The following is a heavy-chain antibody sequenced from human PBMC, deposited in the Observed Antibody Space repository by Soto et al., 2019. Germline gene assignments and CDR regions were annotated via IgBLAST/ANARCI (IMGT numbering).Heavy chain of an antibody. V-gene: IGHV3-30*04. CDR3: AKGEVRGIIPSYFDY. J-gene: IGHJ4*02. Sequence: QPGGSLRLSCAVSDFAFSNYAIHWVRQAPGKGLEWVAVTSFDGRSKNYADSVKGRFTISRDGSKKTVYLQMNSLRAEDTAVYYCAKGEVRGIIPSYFDYWGLGTLVTVSS. D-gene: IGHD3-10*01. CDR1: DFAFSNYA. CDR2: TSFDGRSK.